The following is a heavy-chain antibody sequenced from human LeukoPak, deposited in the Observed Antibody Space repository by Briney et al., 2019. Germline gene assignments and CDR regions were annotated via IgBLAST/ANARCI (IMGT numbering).Heavy chain of an antibody. D-gene: IGHD3-22*01. J-gene: IGHJ4*02. CDR1: GGTFSSYA. CDR2: IIPIFGTA. Sequence: SVKVSCKASGGTFSSYAISWVRQAPGQGLEWMGGIIPIFGTANYAQKFQGRVTITADESTSTAYMELSSLRSEDTAVYYCARSLVVVITTEGNYFDYWGQGTLVTVS. V-gene: IGHV1-69*13. CDR3: ARSLVVVITTEGNYFDY.